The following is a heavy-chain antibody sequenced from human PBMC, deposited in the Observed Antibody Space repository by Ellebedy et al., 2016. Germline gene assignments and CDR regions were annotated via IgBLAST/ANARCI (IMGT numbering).Heavy chain of an antibody. J-gene: IGHJ3*01. CDR3: AKWNGGWYAFDV. D-gene: IGHD6-19*01. CDR2: VFHTGAT. CDR1: GGSVSSDY. Sequence: SETLSLTCNVFGGSVSSDYWNWIRQPPGKGLEWIGFVFHTGATLYNPSLKSRVTMSVDTSKSQISLRLMSVTAADTAVYYCAKWNGGWYAFDVWGQGTMVTVSS. V-gene: IGHV4-59*02.